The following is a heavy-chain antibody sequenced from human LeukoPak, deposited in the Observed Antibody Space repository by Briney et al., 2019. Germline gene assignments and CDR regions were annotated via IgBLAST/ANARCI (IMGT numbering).Heavy chain of an antibody. CDR1: GGSISSYY. CDR2: IYTSGST. CDR3: ARVRGEDSSSWYPTEDY. J-gene: IGHJ4*02. Sequence: SETLSLTCTVSGGSISSYYWSWIRQPAGKGLEWIGRIYTSGSTNYNPSLKSRVTISVDKSKNQFSLKLSSVTAADTAVYYCARVRGEDSSSWYPTEDYWGQGTLVTVSS. D-gene: IGHD6-13*01. V-gene: IGHV4-4*07.